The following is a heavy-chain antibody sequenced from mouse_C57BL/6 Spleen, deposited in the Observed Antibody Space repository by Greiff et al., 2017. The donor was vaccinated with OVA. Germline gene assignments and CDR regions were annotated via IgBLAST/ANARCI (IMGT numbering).Heavy chain of an antibody. Sequence: QVHVKQSGAELAKPGASVKLSCKASGYTFTSYWMHWVKQRPGQGLEWIGYINPSSGYTKYNQKFKDKATLTADKSSSTAYMQLSSLTYEDSAVYYCARKESYYDYDEDAMDYWGQGTSVTVSS. CDR3: ARKESYYDYDEDAMDY. D-gene: IGHD2-4*01. CDR2: INPSSGYT. J-gene: IGHJ4*01. CDR1: GYTFTSYW. V-gene: IGHV1-7*01.